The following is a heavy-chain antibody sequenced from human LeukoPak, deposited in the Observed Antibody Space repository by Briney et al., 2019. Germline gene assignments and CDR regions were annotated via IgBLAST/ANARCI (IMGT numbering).Heavy chain of an antibody. CDR3: TRDGYTYGDNWFDP. J-gene: IGHJ5*02. V-gene: IGHV1-2*02. CDR2: INPNSGGT. CDR1: RYTFTGYY. Sequence: GASVKVSCKASRYTFTGYYMHWVRQAPGQGLEWMGWINPNSGGTNYAQKFQGRVTMTRDTSISTAYMELSRLTSDDTAVYYCTRDGYTYGDNWFDPWGQGTLVTVSS. D-gene: IGHD5-18*01.